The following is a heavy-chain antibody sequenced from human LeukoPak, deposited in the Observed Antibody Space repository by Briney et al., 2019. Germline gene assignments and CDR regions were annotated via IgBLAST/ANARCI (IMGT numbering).Heavy chain of an antibody. CDR2: LNTNTGNP. CDR3: ARVFVGYVATVYYYGMDV. Sequence: GASVKVSCKASGYTFTSYAMNWVRQAPGQGLEWMGWLNTNTGNPTYAQGFTGRFVFSLDTSVSTAYLQISSLKAEDTAVYYCARVFVGYVATVYYYGMDVWGQGTTVTVSS. V-gene: IGHV7-4-1*02. D-gene: IGHD5-12*01. J-gene: IGHJ6*02. CDR1: GYTFTSYA.